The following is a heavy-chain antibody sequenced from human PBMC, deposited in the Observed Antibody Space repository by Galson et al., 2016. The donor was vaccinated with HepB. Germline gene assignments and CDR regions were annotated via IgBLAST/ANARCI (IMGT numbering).Heavy chain of an antibody. J-gene: IGHJ4*02. D-gene: IGHD2/OR15-2a*01. Sequence: SETLSLTCAVSGGSISSHDWWSWVRQPPGKGLEWIGEIYHSGSTNYNPSLKSRVTISVDSFKNQFSLKLTSVTAADTAVYYCARNGFYYLDYWGQGILVTVSS. CDR3: ARNGFYYLDY. CDR2: IYHSGST. CDR1: GGSISSHDW. V-gene: IGHV4-4*02.